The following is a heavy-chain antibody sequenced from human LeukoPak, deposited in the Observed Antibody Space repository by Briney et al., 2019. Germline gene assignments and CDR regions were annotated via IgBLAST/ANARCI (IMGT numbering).Heavy chain of an antibody. D-gene: IGHD6-19*01. J-gene: IGHJ4*02. Sequence: GGSLRLSCAASGFTFSSYAMSWVRQAPGGGVEWVSAISGSGGSTYYADSVKGRFTISRDNPKNTLYLQMNSLRAEDTAVYYCAKVRGGWYYFDYWGQGTLVTVSS. CDR1: GFTFSSYA. CDR3: AKVRGGWYYFDY. V-gene: IGHV3-23*01. CDR2: ISGSGGST.